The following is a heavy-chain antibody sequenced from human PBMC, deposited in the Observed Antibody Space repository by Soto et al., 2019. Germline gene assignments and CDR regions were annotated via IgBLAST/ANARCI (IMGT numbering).Heavy chain of an antibody. Sequence: PGGSLRLSCAASGFTFTTYAMNWVRQAPGKGLEWVSAISATGRSTYYADSVKGRFTIPRDNSMNALYLQMSSLRIEDTAVYYCARDFCPVPTCYDLWGQGVLVTVSS. D-gene: IGHD2-2*01. V-gene: IGHV3-23*01. CDR2: ISATGRST. CDR1: GFTFTTYA. CDR3: ARDFCPVPTCYDL. J-gene: IGHJ4*02.